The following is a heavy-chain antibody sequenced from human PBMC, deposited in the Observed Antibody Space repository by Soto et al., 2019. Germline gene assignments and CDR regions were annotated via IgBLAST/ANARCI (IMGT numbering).Heavy chain of an antibody. V-gene: IGHV3-30-3*01. J-gene: IGHJ4*02. CDR3: ARERGDYYDSSGYSRPYSTAPKPRNV. Sequence: PGGSLRLSCAASGFTFSSYAMHWVRQAPGKGLEWVAVISYDGSNKYYADSVKGRFTISRDNSKNTLYLQMNSLRAEDTAVYYCARERGDYYDSSGYSRPYSTAPKPRNVWGQGTLVTVSS. CDR1: GFTFSSYA. D-gene: IGHD3-22*01. CDR2: ISYDGSNK.